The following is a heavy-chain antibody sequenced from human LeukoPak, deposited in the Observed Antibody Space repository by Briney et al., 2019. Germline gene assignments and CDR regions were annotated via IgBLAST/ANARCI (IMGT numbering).Heavy chain of an antibody. V-gene: IGHV4-4*02. CDR2: IHHSGST. CDR1: GGSVSRSNW. Sequence: PSGTLSLTCAVSGGSVSRSNWWNWVRQPPGKGLEWIGEIHHSGSTNYNPSLKSRVTMSVDKSKNQFSLKLSSVTAADTAVYYCARTEAFCSDTSCSNWFDPWDQGTLVTVSS. CDR3: ARTEAFCSDTSCSNWFDP. D-gene: IGHD2-2*01. J-gene: IGHJ5*02.